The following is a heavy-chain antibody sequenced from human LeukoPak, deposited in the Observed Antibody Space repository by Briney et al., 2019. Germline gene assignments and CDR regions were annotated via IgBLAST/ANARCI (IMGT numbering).Heavy chain of an antibody. V-gene: IGHV4-31*03. CDR1: GGSISSGGYY. CDR3: ARVPSFNAAAGTGWFDP. CDR2: IYYSGST. Sequence: PSETLSLTCTVSGGSISSGGYYWSWIRQHPGKGLEWIGYIYYSGSTYYNPSLKSRVTISVDTSKNQFSLKLSSVTAADTAVYYCARVPSFNAAAGTGWFDPWGQGTLVTVSS. D-gene: IGHD6-13*01. J-gene: IGHJ5*02.